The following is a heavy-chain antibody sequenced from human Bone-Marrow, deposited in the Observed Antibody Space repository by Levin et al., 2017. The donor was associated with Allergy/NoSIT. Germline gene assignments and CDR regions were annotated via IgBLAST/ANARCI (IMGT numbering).Heavy chain of an antibody. V-gene: IGHV3-49*04. D-gene: IGHD3-22*01. CDR3: TRVKYFAVSGYHINPFGES. CDR1: GFTFSDYG. CDR2: IRSKAYRGTT. J-gene: IGHJ4*02. Sequence: GESLKISCTGSGFTFSDYGMAWVRQAPGKGLEWVGFIRSKAYRGTTEYAASVKGRFTLSRDDSESFVYLQMDSLTTEDTAVYYCTRVKYFAVSGYHINPFGESWGQGTLVTVSS.